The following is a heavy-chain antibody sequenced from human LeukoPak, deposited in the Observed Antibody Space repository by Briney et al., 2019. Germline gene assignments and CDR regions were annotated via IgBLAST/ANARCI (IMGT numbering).Heavy chain of an antibody. CDR2: ISSSGSNI. CDR3: ARIPRIDTAMAGNDY. J-gene: IGHJ4*02. Sequence: PGGSLRLSCAASGFTFSSYEMNWVRQAPGKGLEWVSYISSSGSNIYYADSVKGRFTISRDNAKNSLYLQMNSLRAEDTAVYYCARIPRIDTAMAGNDYWGQGTLVTVSS. D-gene: IGHD5-18*01. CDR1: GFTFSSYE. V-gene: IGHV3-48*03.